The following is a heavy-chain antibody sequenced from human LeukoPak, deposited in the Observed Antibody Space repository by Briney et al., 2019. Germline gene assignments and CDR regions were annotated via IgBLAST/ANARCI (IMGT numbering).Heavy chain of an antibody. J-gene: IGHJ1*01. CDR2: IYYSGST. Sequence: PSETLSLTCTVSGGSISSGGYYWSWIRQHPGKGLEWIGYIYYSGSTYYNPSLKSRVTISVDTSKNQFSLKLSSVTAADTAVYYCARVNGMATRRARFFQHWGQGTLVTVSS. CDR1: GGSISSGGYY. V-gene: IGHV4-31*03. D-gene: IGHD5-12*01. CDR3: ARVNGMATRRARFFQH.